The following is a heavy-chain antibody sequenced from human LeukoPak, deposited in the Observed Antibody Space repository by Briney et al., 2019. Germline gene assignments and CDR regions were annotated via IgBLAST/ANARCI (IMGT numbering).Heavy chain of an antibody. D-gene: IGHD3-3*01. Sequence: GGSLRLSCAASGFTFSSYSMNWVRQAPGKGLEWVSSISSSSYIYYADSVKGRFTISRDNAKNSLYLQMNSLRAEDTALYYCAKGSRYDFWSGYLDYWGQGTLVTVSS. J-gene: IGHJ4*02. CDR2: ISSSSYI. CDR1: GFTFSSYS. V-gene: IGHV3-21*04. CDR3: AKGSRYDFWSGYLDY.